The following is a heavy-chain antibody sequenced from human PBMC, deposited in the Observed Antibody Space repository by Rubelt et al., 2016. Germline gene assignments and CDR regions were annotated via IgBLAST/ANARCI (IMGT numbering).Heavy chain of an antibody. CDR2: ISGRGGST. CDR1: GFTFSSYA. Sequence: EVQLVESGGGLVQPGGSLKLSCATSGFTFSSYAMTWVRQAPGKGLEWVSAISGRGGSTDYADSVKGRFTVSRDSSKNTLYLQMNSLRAEDTAVYYCAKDHDSGSYYKSFDYWGQGTLVTVSS. CDR3: AKDHDSGSYYKSFDY. J-gene: IGHJ4*02. D-gene: IGHD1-26*01. V-gene: IGHV3-23*04.